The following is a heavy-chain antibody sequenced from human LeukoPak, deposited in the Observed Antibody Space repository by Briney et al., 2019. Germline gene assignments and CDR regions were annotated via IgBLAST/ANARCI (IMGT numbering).Heavy chain of an antibody. J-gene: IGHJ4*02. V-gene: IGHV4-34*01. CDR1: GGSFSGYY. CDR3: ARIVWVPAAILDY. CDR2: INHSGST. Sequence: PSETLSLTCAVYGGSFSGYYWSWIRQPPGKGLEWIGEINHSGSTNYNPSLKSRVTISVDTSKNQFSLKLSSVTVADTAVYYCARIVWVPAAILDYWGQGTLVTVSS. D-gene: IGHD2-2*01.